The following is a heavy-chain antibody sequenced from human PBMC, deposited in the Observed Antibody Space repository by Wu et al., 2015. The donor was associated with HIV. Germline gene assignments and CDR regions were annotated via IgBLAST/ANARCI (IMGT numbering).Heavy chain of an antibody. J-gene: IGHJ6*02. CDR1: GGTFSSYA. Sequence: QVQLVQSGAEVKKPGSSVKVSCKASGGTFSSYAISWVRQAPGQGLEWMGGIIPIFGTANYAQKFQGRVTITTDESTSTAYMELSSLRSEDTAVYYCARSVRPCGGDCPFGGYYYGMDVWGQGTTVTVSS. V-gene: IGHV1-69*05. CDR3: ARSVRPCGGDCPFGGYYYGMDV. D-gene: IGHD2-21*02. CDR2: IIPIFGTA.